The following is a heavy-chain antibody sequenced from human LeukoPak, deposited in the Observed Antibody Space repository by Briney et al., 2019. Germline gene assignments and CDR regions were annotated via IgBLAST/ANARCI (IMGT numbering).Heavy chain of an antibody. J-gene: IGHJ4*02. CDR3: ARKTDSGGQGDY. V-gene: IGHV3-66*01. Sequence: RPGGSLRLSCAAPGFTVSRNYMSWVRQAPGKGLECVSVIYSGGNTYYTDSVKGRFTISRDNSKNTLYLQMNSLRAEDTAVYYCARKTDSGGQGDYWGPGTLVTVSS. CDR2: IYSGGNT. D-gene: IGHD3-22*01. CDR1: GFTVSRNY.